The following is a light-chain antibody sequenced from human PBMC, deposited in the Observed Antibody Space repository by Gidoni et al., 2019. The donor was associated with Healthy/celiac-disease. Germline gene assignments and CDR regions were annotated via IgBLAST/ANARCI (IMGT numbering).Light chain of an antibody. J-gene: IGKJ1*01. CDR1: QSVLYSSNNKNY. CDR2: WAS. V-gene: IGKV4-1*01. CDR3: QQYYRTPQKT. Sequence: DIVMTQSPDSLAVPLGARATINCKSSQSVLYSSNNKNYLAWYQQKPGQPPKLLIYWASTRESGVPDRFSGSGSGTDFTLNISSLQAEDVAVYYCQQYYRTPQKTFGQGTKVEIK.